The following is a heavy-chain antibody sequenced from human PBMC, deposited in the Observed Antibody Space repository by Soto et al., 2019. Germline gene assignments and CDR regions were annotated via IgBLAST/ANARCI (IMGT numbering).Heavy chain of an antibody. D-gene: IGHD2-15*01. Sequence: SGPTLVNPTQTLTLTCTVSGFSLSTRGGEVGWIRQPPGKALEWLALIYWDDDKRYSPSLKSRLTITKDTSKNQVVLTMTHMYPLVTATYYRAHRRVLVVVASTPVWFDPWGQ. J-gene: IGHJ5*02. CDR2: IYWDDDK. CDR1: GFSLSTRGGE. V-gene: IGHV2-5*02. CDR3: AHRRVLVVVASTPVWFDP.